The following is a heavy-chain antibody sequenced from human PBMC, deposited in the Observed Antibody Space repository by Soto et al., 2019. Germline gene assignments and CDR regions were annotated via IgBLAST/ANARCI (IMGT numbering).Heavy chain of an antibody. CDR2: IYYSGST. Sequence: PSETLSLTCTVSGGSISSGGYYWSWIRQHPGKGLEWIGYIYYSGSTYYNPSLKSRVTISVDTSKNQFSLKLSSVTAADTAVYYCARGGNARITIFGVALPPAFMDVWGQGTTVTVSS. CDR1: GGSISSGGYY. CDR3: ARGGNARITIFGVALPPAFMDV. J-gene: IGHJ6*02. D-gene: IGHD3-3*01. V-gene: IGHV4-31*03.